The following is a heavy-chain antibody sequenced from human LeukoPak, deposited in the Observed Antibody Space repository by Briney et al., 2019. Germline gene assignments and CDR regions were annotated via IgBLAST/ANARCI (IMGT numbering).Heavy chain of an antibody. V-gene: IGHV3-30*18. CDR3: AKDSKPYPYYYDSSGYCGD. D-gene: IGHD3-22*01. CDR1: GFTFSSYG. CDR2: ISYDGSNK. J-gene: IGHJ4*02. Sequence: GGSLRLSCAASGFTFSSYGMHWVRQAPGKGLEWVAVISYDGSNKYYADSVKGRFTISRDKSKNTLYLQMNSLRAKDTAVYYCAKDSKPYPYYYDSSGYCGDWGQGTLVTVSS.